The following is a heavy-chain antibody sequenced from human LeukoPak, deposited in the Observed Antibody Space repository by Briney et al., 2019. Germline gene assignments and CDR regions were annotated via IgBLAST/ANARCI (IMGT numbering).Heavy chain of an antibody. D-gene: IGHD1-7*01. CDR1: GFTFSSYS. CDR2: ISSSSSTI. Sequence: GGSLRLSCAASGFTFSSYSMNWVRQAPGKGLEWVSYISSSSSTIYYADSVKGRFTISRDNAKNSLYLQMNSLRAEDTAVYYCARDRPSGTTDFQHWGQGTLVTVSS. V-gene: IGHV3-48*01. J-gene: IGHJ1*01. CDR3: ARDRPSGTTDFQH.